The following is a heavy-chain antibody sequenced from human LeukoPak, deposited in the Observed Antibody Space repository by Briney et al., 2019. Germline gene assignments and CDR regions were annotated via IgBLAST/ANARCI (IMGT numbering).Heavy chain of an antibody. J-gene: IGHJ6*04. Sequence: GGSLRLSCAASGFTFSSYGMHWVRQAPGKGLEWVAVISYDGSNKYYADSVKGRFTISRDNSKNTLYLQMNSLRAEDTAVYYCAKDRYDILTGYGYYYYGMDVWGKGTTVTVSS. D-gene: IGHD3-9*01. V-gene: IGHV3-30*18. CDR2: ISYDGSNK. CDR3: AKDRYDILTGYGYYYYGMDV. CDR1: GFTFSSYG.